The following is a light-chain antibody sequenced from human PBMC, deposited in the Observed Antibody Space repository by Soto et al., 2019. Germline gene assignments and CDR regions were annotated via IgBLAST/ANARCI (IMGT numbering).Light chain of an antibody. CDR1: QSVSTY. J-gene: IGKJ1*01. Sequence: DLQMPQSPSSLSTSVGDRVTIPCRTSQSVSTYLNWYQHKPGKAPKLLLYDVSNLESGVPSRFSGSGSGTEFTLTISSLQSDDFATYFCQQYDSYRTFGQGTKVDIK. CDR3: QQYDSYRT. CDR2: DVS. V-gene: IGKV1-5*01.